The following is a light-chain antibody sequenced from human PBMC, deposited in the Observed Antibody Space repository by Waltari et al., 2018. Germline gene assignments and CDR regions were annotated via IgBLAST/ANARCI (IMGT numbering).Light chain of an antibody. V-gene: IGLV4-69*01. CDR2: VNSDGSH. J-gene: IGLJ3*02. CDR3: ETGGHGTWV. Sequence: QQQENGPRFLMKVNSDGSHTKWNYIPDRFSGSSSGGERSLTIAGLQSEDEAEYYCETGGHGTWVIGGGTKVTVL.